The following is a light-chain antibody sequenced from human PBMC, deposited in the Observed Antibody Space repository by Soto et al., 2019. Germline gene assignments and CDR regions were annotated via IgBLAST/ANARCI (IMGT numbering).Light chain of an antibody. Sequence: DIQMTQSPSSLSASVGDRVTITCRASQTISSYLNWYQQTPGRAPKLLIYAASSLQVGVPSRFSGSGSGTDFTLTISSLQPEDVATFYGQQPYSTPSTWTVGQGTKVEIK. J-gene: IGKJ1*01. CDR3: QQPYSTPSTWT. CDR2: AAS. V-gene: IGKV1-39*01. CDR1: QTISSY.